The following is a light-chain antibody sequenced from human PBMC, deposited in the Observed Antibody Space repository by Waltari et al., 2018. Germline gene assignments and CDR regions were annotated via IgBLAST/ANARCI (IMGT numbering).Light chain of an antibody. CDR2: DVT. CDR1: SSDVGGYNY. V-gene: IGLV2-11*01. Sequence: QSALTQPRPVSGSPGQSVASYCTGTSSDVGGYNYVPWYQQHPGKAPKLMIFDVTKRPSGVPDRFSGSKSGSTASLTISGLQAEDEADYYCCSYAGRYTSVVFGGGTKLTVL. CDR3: CSYAGRYTSVV. J-gene: IGLJ2*01.